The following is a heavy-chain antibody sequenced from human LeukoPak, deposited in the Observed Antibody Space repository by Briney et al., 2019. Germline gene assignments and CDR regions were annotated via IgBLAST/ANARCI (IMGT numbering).Heavy chain of an antibody. J-gene: IGHJ4*02. D-gene: IGHD3-10*01. CDR2: ISGSGGST. CDR1: GFTFSSYA. CDR3: ARASMVRGVNTLPFDY. V-gene: IGHV3-23*01. Sequence: PGGSLRLSCAASGFTFSSYAMSWVRQAPGKGLEWVSAISGSGGSTYYADSVKGRFTISRDNAKSTLYLQMNSLRAEDTAVYYCARASMVRGVNTLPFDYWGQGTLVTVSS.